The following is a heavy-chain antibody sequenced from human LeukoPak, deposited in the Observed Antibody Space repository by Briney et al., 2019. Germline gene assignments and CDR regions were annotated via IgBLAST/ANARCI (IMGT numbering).Heavy chain of an antibody. CDR3: AKEYSSSWYDEYWYFDL. CDR2: IQYDGSNK. V-gene: IGHV3-30*02. Sequence: GGSLRLSCTASGFTFSNSAMHWVRQAPGKGLEWAAFIQYDGSNKYYADSVKGRFTISRDNSKNTLYLQMNSLRAEDTAVYYCAKEYSSSWYDEYWYFDLWGRGTLVSVSS. J-gene: IGHJ2*01. CDR1: GFTFSNSA. D-gene: IGHD6-13*01.